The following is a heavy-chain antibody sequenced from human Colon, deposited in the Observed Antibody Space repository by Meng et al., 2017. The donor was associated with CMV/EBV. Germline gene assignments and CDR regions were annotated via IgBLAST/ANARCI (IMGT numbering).Heavy chain of an antibody. D-gene: IGHD4-17*01. V-gene: IGHV3-23*01. Sequence: GESLKISCAASGFTFSSYAMSWVRQAPGKGLEWVSAISGSGGSTYYADSVKGRFTISRDNSKNTLYLQMNSLRAEDTAVYYCAKGWGYGDYGWGQGTLVTSPQ. CDR2: ISGSGGST. J-gene: IGHJ4*02. CDR1: GFTFSSYA. CDR3: AKGWGYGDYG.